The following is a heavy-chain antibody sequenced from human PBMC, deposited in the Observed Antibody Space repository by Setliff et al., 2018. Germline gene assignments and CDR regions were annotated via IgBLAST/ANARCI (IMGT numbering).Heavy chain of an antibody. CDR3: AREDGPNYYYYYMDI. D-gene: IGHD2-8*01. J-gene: IGHJ6*03. Sequence: SETLSLTCSVSGASISSYYWSWIRQPPGKGLEWIGYIYTSGSTNYNPSLKSRVTISVDMSKNQFSLKLSSVTAADTAVYFCAREDGPNYYYYYMDIWGKGTTVTVSS. CDR1: GASISSYY. CDR2: IYTSGST. V-gene: IGHV4-4*08.